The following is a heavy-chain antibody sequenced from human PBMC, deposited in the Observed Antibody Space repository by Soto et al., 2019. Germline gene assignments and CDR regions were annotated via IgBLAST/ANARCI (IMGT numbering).Heavy chain of an antibody. V-gene: IGHV4-4*02. J-gene: IGHJ3*02. CDR1: GGSISSSNW. CDR2: IYHSGST. CDR3: ARSHDSSGYYSDDGAFDI. Sequence: PSETLSLTCAVAGGSISSSNWWSWVRQPPGKGLEWIGEIYHSGSTNYNPSLKSRVTISVDTSKNQFSLKLSSVTAADTAVYYCARSHDSSGYYSDDGAFDIWGQGTMVTVSS. D-gene: IGHD3-22*01.